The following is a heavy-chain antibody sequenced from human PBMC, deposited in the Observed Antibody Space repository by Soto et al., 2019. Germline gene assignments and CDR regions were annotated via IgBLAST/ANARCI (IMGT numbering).Heavy chain of an antibody. CDR3: AGRSYDSGSYNFDY. V-gene: IGHV3-23*01. Sequence: GGSLRLSCAASGLTFSNYAMNWVRQAPGKGLEWVSSIGGNGGSTHYADSVKGRFTISRDNSKNTLYLQMNSLRAEDTAVYYCAGRSYDSGSYNFDYWGQGTLVTVSS. D-gene: IGHD3-10*01. CDR2: IGGNGGST. J-gene: IGHJ4*02. CDR1: GLTFSNYA.